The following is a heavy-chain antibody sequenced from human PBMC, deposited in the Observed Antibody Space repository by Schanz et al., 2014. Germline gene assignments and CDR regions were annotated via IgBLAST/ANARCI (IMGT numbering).Heavy chain of an antibody. CDR1: GFTFSNHA. CDR3: ARDSGSHYLVDY. Sequence: EVQLLESGGGLVQPGGSLRLSCAASGFTFSNHALSWVRQAPGKGLEWVSGIGGSGDSTHYADSVKGRFIISRDNSKNTLYLQVNSLRAEDTAVYYCARDSGSHYLVDYWGQGTLVTVSS. CDR2: IGGSGDST. J-gene: IGHJ4*02. V-gene: IGHV3-23*01. D-gene: IGHD1-26*01.